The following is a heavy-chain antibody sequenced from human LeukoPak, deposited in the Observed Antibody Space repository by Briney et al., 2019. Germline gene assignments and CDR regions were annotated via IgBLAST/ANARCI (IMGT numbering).Heavy chain of an antibody. CDR2: IIPIFGTA. CDR3: ARLFWSGFPNDAFDI. Sequence: VKVSCKASGGTFSSYAISWVRQAPGQGLEWMGGIIPIFGTANYAQKFQGRVTITTDESTSTAYMELSSLRSEDTAVYYCARLFWSGFPNDAFDIWGQGTMVTVSS. D-gene: IGHD3-3*01. V-gene: IGHV1-69*05. CDR1: GGTFSSYA. J-gene: IGHJ3*02.